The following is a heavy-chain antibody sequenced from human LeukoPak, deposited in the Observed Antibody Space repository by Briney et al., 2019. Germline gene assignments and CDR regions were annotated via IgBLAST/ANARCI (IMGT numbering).Heavy chain of an antibody. Sequence: GGSLRLSCAASGFTFSGHCVSWVRQRPGKGLQWVAHAHASGIKKDYVEDVRGRFTISRDNAKNSAHLQMDTLRVEDSAVYYCGRGRYGLDVWGQGTTVTVSS. J-gene: IGHJ6*02. V-gene: IGHV3-7*04. CDR1: GFTFSGHC. CDR2: AHASGIKK. CDR3: GRGRYGLDV.